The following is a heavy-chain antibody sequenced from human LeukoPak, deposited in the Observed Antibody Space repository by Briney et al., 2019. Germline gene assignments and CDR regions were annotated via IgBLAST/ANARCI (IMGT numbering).Heavy chain of an antibody. D-gene: IGHD6-13*01. CDR1: RGSLSSYF. V-gene: IGHV4-59*01. CDR3: ARQPSSWFTSFDS. Sequence: SETLSLTCTVSRGSLSSYFWSWIRQPPGKGLEWIAYIYYSGSTNYNPSLKSRVTISVDTSKNQFSLKLSSVTAADTAVYYCARQPSSWFTSFDSWGQGTLVTVSS. J-gene: IGHJ4*02. CDR2: IYYSGST.